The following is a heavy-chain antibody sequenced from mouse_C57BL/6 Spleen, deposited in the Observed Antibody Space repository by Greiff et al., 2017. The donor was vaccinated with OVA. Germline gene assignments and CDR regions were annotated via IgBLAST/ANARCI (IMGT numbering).Heavy chain of an antibody. CDR2: IDPSDSYT. CDR3: ARSSHYYGSSFGYFDY. CDR1: GYTFTSYW. Sequence: VQLQQPGAELVMPGASVKLSCKASGYTFTSYWMHWVKQRPGQGLEWIGEIDPSDSYTNYNQKFKGKSTLTVDKSSSTAYIQLSSLTSEDSAVYYCARSSHYYGSSFGYFDYWGQGTTLTVSS. D-gene: IGHD1-1*01. J-gene: IGHJ2*01. V-gene: IGHV1-69*01.